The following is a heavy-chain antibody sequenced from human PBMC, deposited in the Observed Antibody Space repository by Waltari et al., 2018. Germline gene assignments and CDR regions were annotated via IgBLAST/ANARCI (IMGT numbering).Heavy chain of an antibody. Sequence: EVQLVESGGGLIQPGGSLRLSCAASGFTVSSNSLSWVRQAPGKGLEWVSVIYSGGSTYYADSVKGRFTISRDNSKNTLYLQMNSLRAEDTAVYYCARVYSYGHFDYWGQGTLVTVSS. CDR3: ARVYSYGHFDY. D-gene: IGHD5-18*01. V-gene: IGHV3-53*01. J-gene: IGHJ4*02. CDR2: IYSGGST. CDR1: GFTVSSNS.